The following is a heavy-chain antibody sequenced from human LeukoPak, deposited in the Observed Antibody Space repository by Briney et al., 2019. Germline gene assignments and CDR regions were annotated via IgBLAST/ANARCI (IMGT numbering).Heavy chain of an antibody. CDR2: IRYDGSNK. V-gene: IGHV3-30*02. Sequence: GGSLRLSCAASGFTFSSYGMHWVRQAPGKGLEWVVFIRYDGSNKYYADSVKGRFTISRDNSKNTLYLQMNSLRAEDTAVYYCARDCTSSSCYDYWGQGTLVTVSS. J-gene: IGHJ4*02. D-gene: IGHD2-2*01. CDR1: GFTFSSYG. CDR3: ARDCTSSSCYDY.